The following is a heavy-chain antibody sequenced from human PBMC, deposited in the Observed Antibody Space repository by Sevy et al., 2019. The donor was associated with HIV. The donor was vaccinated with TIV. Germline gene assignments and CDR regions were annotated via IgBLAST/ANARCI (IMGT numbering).Heavy chain of an antibody. CDR1: GASVSTDFYH. CDR2: IYYTGST. Sequence: SETLSLTCSVSGASVSTDFYHWSWIRQPPGKGLEWIGSIYYTGSTNYNPSLKSRVTLSMDTSKKHFSLKLSSVTAADTAIYYCARDRSRIPVFLGVWGQGALVTVSS. CDR3: ARDRSRIPVFLGV. D-gene: IGHD3-3*01. V-gene: IGHV4-61*03. J-gene: IGHJ4*02.